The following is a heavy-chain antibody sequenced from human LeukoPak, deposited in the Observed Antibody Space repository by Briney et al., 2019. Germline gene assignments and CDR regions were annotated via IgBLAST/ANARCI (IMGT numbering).Heavy chain of an antibody. CDR3: ARDIDSGSYSDYYYGMDV. D-gene: IGHD1-26*01. CDR1: GYTFTGYH. CDR2: INPSGGST. V-gene: IGHV1-46*01. J-gene: IGHJ6*02. Sequence: ASVKVSCKASGYTFTGYHMHWVRQAPGQGLEWMGIINPSGGSTSYAQKFQGRVTMTRDTSTSTVYMELSSLRSEDTAVYYCARDIDSGSYSDYYYGMDVWGQGTTVTVSS.